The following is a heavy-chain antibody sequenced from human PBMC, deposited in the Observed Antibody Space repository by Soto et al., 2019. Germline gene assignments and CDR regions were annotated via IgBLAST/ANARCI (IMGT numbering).Heavy chain of an antibody. Sequence: GGSLRLSCAASGFTFSSYAMSWVRQAPGKGLEWVSAISGSGGSTYYADSVKGRFTISRDNSKNTLYLQMNSLRAEDTVVYYCAKDRSVTIFGVVILFDYWGQGTLVTVSS. D-gene: IGHD3-3*01. CDR1: GFTFSSYA. J-gene: IGHJ4*02. CDR3: AKDRSVTIFGVVILFDY. CDR2: ISGSGGST. V-gene: IGHV3-23*01.